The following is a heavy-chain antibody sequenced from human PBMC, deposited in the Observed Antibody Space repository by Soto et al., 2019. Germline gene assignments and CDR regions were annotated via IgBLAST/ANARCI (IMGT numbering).Heavy chain of an antibody. Sequence: QVQLVESGGGVVQPGTSLRLSCAASGFSFSISPMHWVRQAPGKGPEWVALISYDGTNKFYDDSVKGRFTISRDNSKSALYLYVDSLRPEGAAVYYCARGPKTSGGQHWAFNQFDSRGQLTLGTVSS. CDR1: GFSFSISP. J-gene: IGHJ5*01. CDR3: ARGPKTSGGQHWAFNQFDS. V-gene: IGHV3-30-3*01. D-gene: IGHD6-13*01. CDR2: ISYDGTNK.